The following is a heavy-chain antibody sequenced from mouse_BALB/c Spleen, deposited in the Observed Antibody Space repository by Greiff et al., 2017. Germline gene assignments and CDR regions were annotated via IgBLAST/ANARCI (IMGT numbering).Heavy chain of an antibody. J-gene: IGHJ2*01. CDR1: GYSFTSYW. CDR2: IDPSDSET. CDR3: ARRGVTTVVATDY. D-gene: IGHD1-1*01. Sequence: VQLQQSGPQLVRPGASVKISCKASGYSFTSYWMHWVKQRPGQGLEWIGMIDPSDSETRLNQKFNDKATLTVDKSSSTAYMQLSSPTSEDSAVYYCARRGVTTVVATDYWGQGTTLTVSS. V-gene: IGHV1S127*01.